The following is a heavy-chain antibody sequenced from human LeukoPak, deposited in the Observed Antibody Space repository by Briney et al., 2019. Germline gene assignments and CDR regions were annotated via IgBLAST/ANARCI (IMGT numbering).Heavy chain of an antibody. CDR3: ARRRIVATIDY. D-gene: IGHD5-12*01. CDR2: IYYSGST. Sequence: PSETPSLTCTVSGGSISSSNYYWGWIRQPPGKGLEWIGSIYYSGSTYYNPSLKSRVTISVDTSKNQFSLKLSSVTAADTAVYYCARRRIVATIDYWGQGTQVTVSS. V-gene: IGHV4-39*01. J-gene: IGHJ4*02. CDR1: GGSISSSNYY.